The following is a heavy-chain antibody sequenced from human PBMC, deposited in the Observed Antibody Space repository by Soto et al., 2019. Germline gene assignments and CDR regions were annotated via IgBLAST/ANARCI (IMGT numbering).Heavy chain of an antibody. J-gene: IGHJ6*02. Sequence: QVQLVQSGAEVKKPGSSVKVSCKASGGTFSSYAISWVRQAPGQGLEWLGGIIPIFGTANYAQKFQGRVTITAEESTSTDYMELRSLRSEDTAVYYCARHVPAAGYYYGMDVWGQGTTVTVSS. D-gene: IGHD2-2*01. CDR1: GGTFSSYA. CDR3: ARHVPAAGYYYGMDV. CDR2: IIPIFGTA. V-gene: IGHV1-69*12.